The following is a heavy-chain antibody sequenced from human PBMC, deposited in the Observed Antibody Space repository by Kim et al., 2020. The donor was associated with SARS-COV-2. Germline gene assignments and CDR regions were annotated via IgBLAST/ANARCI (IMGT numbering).Heavy chain of an antibody. V-gene: IGHV1-18*01. CDR3: ARDRIVLMVYAIDAFDI. Sequence: ASVKVSCKASGYTFTSYGISWVRQAPGQGLEWMGWISAYNGNTNYAQKLQGRVTMTTDTSTSTAYMELRSLRSDDTAVYYCARDRIVLMVYAIDAFDIWGQGTMVTVSS. D-gene: IGHD2-8*01. J-gene: IGHJ3*02. CDR1: GYTFTSYG. CDR2: ISAYNGNT.